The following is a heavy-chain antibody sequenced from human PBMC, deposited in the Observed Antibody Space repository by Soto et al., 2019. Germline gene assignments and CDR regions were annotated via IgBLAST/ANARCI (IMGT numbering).Heavy chain of an antibody. CDR2: ISSNSDTI. CDR1: GFTADDYA. J-gene: IGHJ4*02. Sequence: EVQLVESGGGLVQPGRSLRLSCVASGFTADDYAMHWFRQAPGKGLEWVSGISSNSDTIDYADSVKGRFTTSRDNAKNSLVLQMNSLRPEDTALYYSAKDMQWVGMTTIHYCDSWGQGTLGTVSS. V-gene: IGHV3-9*02. D-gene: IGHD4-17*01. CDR3: AKDMQWVGMTTIHYCDS.